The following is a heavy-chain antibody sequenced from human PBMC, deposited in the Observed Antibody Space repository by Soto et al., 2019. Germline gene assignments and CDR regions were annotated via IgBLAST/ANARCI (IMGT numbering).Heavy chain of an antibody. J-gene: IGHJ4*02. V-gene: IGHV2-5*02. CDR3: AHRRDSSTTWYTGANYFDY. Sequence: QITLKESGPTLVKPTQTLTLTCSFSGFSLSTTGVGVGWIRQPPGKALEWLGIIYWDDDKRYSPSLRSRLTIPKDTSNHQVVHTMTNMDPVDTASYFCAHRRDSSTTWYTGANYFDYWGQGILVTVSS. CDR2: IYWDDDK. D-gene: IGHD6-13*01. CDR1: GFSLSTTGVG.